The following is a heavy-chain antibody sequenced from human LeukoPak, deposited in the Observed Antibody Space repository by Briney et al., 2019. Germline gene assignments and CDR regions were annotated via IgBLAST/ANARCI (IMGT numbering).Heavy chain of an antibody. V-gene: IGHV4-39*01. J-gene: IGHJ5*02. CDR1: GGSISSTTYY. CDR3: ARHAECKTGGSCYSWMNWFAP. D-gene: IGHD2-15*01. Sequence: PETLSPPSTASGGSISSTTYYWAWIRQPPGKGLEWIGSIYYSGSTYYNPSLKSRVTMSVDTSKNQFSLKLSSVTAADTAVYYCARHAECKTGGSCYSWMNWFAPWGQDTLVIVSS. CDR2: IYYSGST.